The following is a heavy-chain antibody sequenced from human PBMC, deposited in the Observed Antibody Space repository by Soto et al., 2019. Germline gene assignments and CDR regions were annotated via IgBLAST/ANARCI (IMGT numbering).Heavy chain of an antibody. V-gene: IGHV3-23*01. CDR3: AKFRSIAAAGSPYYYYGMDV. D-gene: IGHD6-13*01. J-gene: IGHJ6*02. CDR1: VFTFSSYA. CDR2: ISGSGGST. Sequence: WWSLRLSCSASVFTFSSYAMSWCRQAPGKGLEWVSAISGSGGSTYYADSVKGRFTISRDNSKNTLYLQMNSLRAEDTAVYYCAKFRSIAAAGSPYYYYGMDVWGQGTTVTVSS.